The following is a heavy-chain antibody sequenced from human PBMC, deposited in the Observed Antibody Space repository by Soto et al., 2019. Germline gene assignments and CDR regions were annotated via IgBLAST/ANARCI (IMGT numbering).Heavy chain of an antibody. D-gene: IGHD3-3*01. J-gene: IGHJ6*02. CDR3: AKEVPYYDFWSGYSNGMDV. CDR2: ISGSGGST. CDR1: GFTFSSYA. V-gene: IGHV3-23*01. Sequence: VGSLRLSCAASGFTFSSYAMSWVRQAPGKGLEWVSAISGSGGSTYYADSVKGRFTISRDNSKNTLYLQMNSLRAEDTAVYYCAKEVPYYDFWSGYSNGMDVWGQGTTVTVSS.